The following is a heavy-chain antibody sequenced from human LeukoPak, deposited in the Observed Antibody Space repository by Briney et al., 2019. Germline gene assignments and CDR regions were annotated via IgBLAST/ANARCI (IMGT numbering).Heavy chain of an antibody. Sequence: SGPTLVKPTQTLTLTCTFSGFSLSTSGVAVGWIRQPSGKALEWLGLIYWDDDKRYSPSLKSALTITKDTSKNQVVLTMTNMDPVDTATYYCAHRRDGYNSLDYWGQGTLDTVSS. D-gene: IGHD5-24*01. CDR3: AHRRDGYNSLDY. CDR2: IYWDDDK. CDR1: GFSLSTSGVA. V-gene: IGHV2-5*02. J-gene: IGHJ4*02.